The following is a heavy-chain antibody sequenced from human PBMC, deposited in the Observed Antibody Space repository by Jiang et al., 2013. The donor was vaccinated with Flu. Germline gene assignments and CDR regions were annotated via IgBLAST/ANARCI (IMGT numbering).Heavy chain of an antibody. V-gene: IGHV1-2*02. CDR1: GYTFTGYY. D-gene: IGHD3-10*01. CDR2: INPNSGGT. Sequence: GAEVKKPGASVKVSCKTSGYTFTGYYMHWVRQAPGQGLEWMGWINPNSGGTNYAQKFQGRVTMTRDTSISTAYMELSRLRSDDTAVYYCARDFEESKLSGIWFDPWGQGTLVTVSS. CDR3: ARDFEESKLSGIWFDP. J-gene: IGHJ5*02.